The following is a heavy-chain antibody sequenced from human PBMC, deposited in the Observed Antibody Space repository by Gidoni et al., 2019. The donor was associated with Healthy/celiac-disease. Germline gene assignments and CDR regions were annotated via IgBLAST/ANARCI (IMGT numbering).Heavy chain of an antibody. CDR2: ISGSGGST. D-gene: IGHD2-2*01. CDR3: AKDRVPAANYYYYGMDV. J-gene: IGHJ6*02. CDR1: GFTFSSYA. Sequence: EVQLLESGGGLVQPGGSLRLSCAASGFTFSSYAMSWVRQAPGKGLGWVSAISGSGGSTYYADSVKGRFTISRDNSKNTLYLQMNSLRAEDTAVYYCAKDRVPAANYYYYGMDVWGQGTTVTVSS. V-gene: IGHV3-23*01.